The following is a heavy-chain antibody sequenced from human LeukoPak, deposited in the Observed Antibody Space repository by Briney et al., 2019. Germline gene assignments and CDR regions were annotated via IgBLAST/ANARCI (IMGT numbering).Heavy chain of an antibody. CDR3: AKHYLLRGVPAAPIDY. CDR1: GGSISSNSYY. D-gene: IGHD2-2*01. V-gene: IGHV4-39*01. J-gene: IGHJ4*02. Sequence: PSETLSLTCTVSGGSISSNSYYWGWIRQPPGKGLEWIGNIYYSGSTYYNPSLKSRITISVDTSKNQFSLKLSSVTAADTAVYYCAKHYLLRGVPAAPIDYWGQGTLVTVSS. CDR2: IYYSGST.